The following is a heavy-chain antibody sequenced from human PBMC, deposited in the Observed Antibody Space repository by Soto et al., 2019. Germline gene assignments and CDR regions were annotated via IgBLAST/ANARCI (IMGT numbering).Heavy chain of an antibody. J-gene: IGHJ4*02. CDR3: AKDIKLWFGESTLFDY. D-gene: IGHD3-10*01. CDR2: ISWNSGSI. V-gene: IGHV3-9*01. Sequence: GGSLRLSCAASGFTFDDYAMHWVRQAPGKGLEWVSGISWNSGSIGYADSVKGRFTISRDNAKNSLYLQMNSLRAEDTALYYCAKDIKLWFGESTLFDYWGQGTLVTVSS. CDR1: GFTFDDYA.